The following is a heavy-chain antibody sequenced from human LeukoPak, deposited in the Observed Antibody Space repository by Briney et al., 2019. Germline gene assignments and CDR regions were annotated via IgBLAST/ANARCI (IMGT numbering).Heavy chain of an antibody. J-gene: IGHJ4*02. CDR1: GGSISSGVYY. Sequence: SQTLSLTCTVSGGSISSGVYYWSWIRQHPGKGLEWIGYIYYSGSTNYNPSLKSRVTISVDTSKNQFSLKLSSVPAADTAVYYCPSSLYYYGSGSYHPSPDYWGQGTLVTVSS. V-gene: IGHV4-31*03. D-gene: IGHD3-10*01. CDR3: PSSLYYYGSGSYHPSPDY. CDR2: IYYSGST.